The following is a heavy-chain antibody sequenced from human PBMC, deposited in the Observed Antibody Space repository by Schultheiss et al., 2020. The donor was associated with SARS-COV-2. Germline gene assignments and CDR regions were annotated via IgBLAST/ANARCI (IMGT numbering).Heavy chain of an antibody. J-gene: IGHJ6*02. CDR1: GFTFSSYS. D-gene: IGHD5-12*01. V-gene: IGHV3-21*04. Sequence: GGSLRLSCAASGFTFSSYSMNWVRQAPGKGLEWVSSISSSSSYIYYAGSVKGRFTISRDNPRNTLYLQMNSLRGEDTAVYYCARVRWLRDYYYYYGMDVWGQGTTVTVSS. CDR2: ISSSSSYI. CDR3: ARVRWLRDYYYYYGMDV.